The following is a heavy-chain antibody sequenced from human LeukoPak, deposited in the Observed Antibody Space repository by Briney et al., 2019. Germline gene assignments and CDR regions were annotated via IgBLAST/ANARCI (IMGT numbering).Heavy chain of an antibody. J-gene: IGHJ2*01. CDR3: ARASLRYFDWPRYFDL. CDR1: GGSFSGYY. D-gene: IGHD3-9*01. Sequence: SETLSLTCAVYGGSFSGYYWSWIRQPPGKGLEWIGEINHSGSTNYNPSLKSRVTISVDTSKNQFSLKLSSVTAADTAVYYCARASLRYFDWPRYFDLWGRGTLVTVSS. CDR2: INHSGST. V-gene: IGHV4-34*01.